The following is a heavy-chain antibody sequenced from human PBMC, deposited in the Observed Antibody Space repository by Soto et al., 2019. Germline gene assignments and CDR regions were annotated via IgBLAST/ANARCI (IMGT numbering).Heavy chain of an antibody. Sequence: SVKASCKPSGGSFNKDASNWVQQAPGQGLEWMGGIISLFQLTKYAPEFQGRLTIAADEAGRATYMDLSSLTSGDAAMYYCATVEDSGSGNFYFYHYYDTDVWGLGTPVTVSS. J-gene: IGHJ6*02. CDR1: GGSFNKDA. D-gene: IGHD3-10*01. CDR2: IISLFQLT. CDR3: ATVEDSGSGNFYFYHYYDTDV. V-gene: IGHV1-69*13.